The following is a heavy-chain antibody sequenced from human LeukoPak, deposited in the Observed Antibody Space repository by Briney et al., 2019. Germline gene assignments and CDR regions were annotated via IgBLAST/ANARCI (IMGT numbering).Heavy chain of an antibody. D-gene: IGHD1-26*01. V-gene: IGHV3-23*01. CDR2: ISGSGGST. CDR1: GFTFSSNG. J-gene: IGHJ4*02. CDR3: AQIYTAGATTIDY. Sequence: PGGSLRLSCAASGFTFSSNGMSWVRKAPGKGLDCVSAISGSGGSTYYADSVKGRFTISRDNSKNKLYLQMNSLRAEDTAVYYCAQIYTAGATTIDYWGQGTLLTVSS.